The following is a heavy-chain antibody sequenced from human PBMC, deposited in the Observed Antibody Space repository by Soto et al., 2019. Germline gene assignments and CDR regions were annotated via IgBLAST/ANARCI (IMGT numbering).Heavy chain of an antibody. V-gene: IGHV3-30*18. CDR3: AKDRGDVLMVYATQLVDY. J-gene: IGHJ4*02. CDR1: GFTFSSYG. CDR2: ISYDGSNK. D-gene: IGHD2-8*01. Sequence: QVQLVESGGGVVQPGRSLRLSCAASGFTFSSYGMHWVRQAPGKELEWVAVISYDGSNKYYADSVKGRFTISRDNSKNTLYLQMNSLRAEDTAVYYCAKDRGDVLMVYATQLVDYWGQGTLVTVSS.